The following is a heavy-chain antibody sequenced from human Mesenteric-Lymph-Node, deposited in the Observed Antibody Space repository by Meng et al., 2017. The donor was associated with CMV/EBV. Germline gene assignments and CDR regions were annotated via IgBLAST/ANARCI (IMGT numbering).Heavy chain of an antibody. CDR1: GYTFTSYD. CDR3: LIKPIDQWGQGALV. Sequence: ASVKVSCKASGYTFTSYDINWVRQATGQGLEWMGWMNPNSGNTGYAQKFQGRVTMTRNTSISTAYMELSSLRSEDTALLGVLIKPIDQWGQGALVRGQGTLVTVSS. V-gene: IGHV1-8*01. D-gene: IGHD1-26*01. CDR2: MNPNSGNT. J-gene: IGHJ4*02.